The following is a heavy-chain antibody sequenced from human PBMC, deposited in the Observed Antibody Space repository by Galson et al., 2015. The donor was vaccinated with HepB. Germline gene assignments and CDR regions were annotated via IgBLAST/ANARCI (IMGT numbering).Heavy chain of an antibody. CDR2: VYHSGST. V-gene: IGHV4-4*02. CDR3: ARANDYGPNLDS. CDR1: GDSISSYNW. D-gene: IGHD4/OR15-4a*01. J-gene: IGHJ4*02. Sequence: SETLSLTCAVSGDSISSYNWWIWVRQPPGKGLEWIGEVYHSGSTNYNPSLKSRVTILMNTSKNQFSLNLTSVTAADTALYYCARANDYGPNLDSWGQGSLVTVSS.